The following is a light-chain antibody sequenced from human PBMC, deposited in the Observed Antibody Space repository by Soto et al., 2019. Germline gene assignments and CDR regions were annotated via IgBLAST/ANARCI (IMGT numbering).Light chain of an antibody. CDR2: WAS. Sequence: DIVMTQSPDSLAVSLGERATINCKSSQSVLYSSNNKNYLAWYQQKPGQPPKLLIYWASTRESGVPDRFSGSGSGTDFTLTSSSLQAEYVAVYYCQQCYSTPQTFGQGTKVEIK. CDR1: QSVLYSSNNKNY. J-gene: IGKJ1*01. CDR3: QQCYSTPQT. V-gene: IGKV4-1*01.